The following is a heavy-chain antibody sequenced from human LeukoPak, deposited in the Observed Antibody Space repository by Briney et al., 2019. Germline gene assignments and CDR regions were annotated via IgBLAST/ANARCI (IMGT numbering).Heavy chain of an antibody. CDR3: ARDTRGVFDY. D-gene: IGHD1-26*01. Sequence: GGSLRLSCAASGFTFSSYWMSWVRQAPGKGPEWVANIKQDGSEKNYVDSVKGRFTISRDNAKNSVYLQMNSLRAKDTAVYYCARDTRGVFDYWGQGTLVTVSS. CDR1: GFTFSSYW. CDR2: IKQDGSEK. V-gene: IGHV3-7*04. J-gene: IGHJ4*02.